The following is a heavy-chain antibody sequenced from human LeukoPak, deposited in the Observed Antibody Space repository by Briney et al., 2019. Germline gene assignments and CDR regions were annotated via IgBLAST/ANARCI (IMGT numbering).Heavy chain of an antibody. CDR2: ISGSGGST. CDR3: AKALYSSSWSTLDY. CDR1: GFIFSSYA. V-gene: IGHV3-23*01. Sequence: GGSLRLSCAASGFIFSSYAMSWVRQAPGKGLEWVSTISGSGGSTYYADSVKGRFTISRDNSKNTLYLQMNSLRAEDTAVYYCAKALYSSSWSTLDYWGRGTLVTVSS. J-gene: IGHJ4*02. D-gene: IGHD6-13*01.